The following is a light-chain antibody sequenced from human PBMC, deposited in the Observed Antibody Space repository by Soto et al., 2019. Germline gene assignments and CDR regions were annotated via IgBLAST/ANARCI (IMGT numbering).Light chain of an antibody. J-gene: IGKJ5*01. V-gene: IGKV1-39*01. Sequence: GDRVTITCRASQSISSWLAWYQQKPGKAPKLLIYAASSLQSGVPSTFSGNGSGTDFTLTISNLQPEDFATYYCQQSYDTPITFGQGTRLEIK. CDR1: QSISSW. CDR2: AAS. CDR3: QQSYDTPIT.